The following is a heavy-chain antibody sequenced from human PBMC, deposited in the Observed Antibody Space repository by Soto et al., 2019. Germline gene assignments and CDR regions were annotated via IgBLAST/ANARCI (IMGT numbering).Heavy chain of an antibody. V-gene: IGHV3-13*05. CDR1: GFTFSSYD. CDR2: IGTAGDP. CDR3: ARSVRYSGSYSLDY. D-gene: IGHD1-26*01. Sequence: EVQLLESGGGLVQPGGSLRLSCAASGFTFSSYDMHWVRQATGKGLEWVSAIGTAGDPYYPGSVKGRFTISRENAKNSLYLQMNSLRAGDTAVYYCARSVRYSGSYSLDYWGQGTLVTVSS. J-gene: IGHJ4*02.